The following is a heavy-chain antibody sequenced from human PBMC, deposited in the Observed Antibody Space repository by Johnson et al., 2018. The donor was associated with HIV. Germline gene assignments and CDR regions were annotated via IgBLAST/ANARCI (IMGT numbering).Heavy chain of an antibody. CDR3: ARDNGAVAGPEGAFDI. V-gene: IGHV3-30*02. J-gene: IGHJ3*02. D-gene: IGHD6-19*01. Sequence: QVQLVESGGGVVQPGGSLRLPCVASGFTLSNYGMHWVRQATGKGLEWVAFIRYDGGNKYYADSVKGRFTISRDNSKNTLYLQMNSLRAEDTAVYYCARDNGAVAGPEGAFDIWGQGTMVTVSS. CDR2: IRYDGGNK. CDR1: GFTLSNYG.